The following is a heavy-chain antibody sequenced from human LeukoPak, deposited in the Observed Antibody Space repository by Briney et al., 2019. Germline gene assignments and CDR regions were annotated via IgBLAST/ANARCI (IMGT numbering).Heavy chain of an antibody. D-gene: IGHD2-2*01. V-gene: IGHV3-23*01. CDR1: GFAFSSYA. J-gene: IGHJ6*03. CDR3: AKYMGYQYYYMDV. CDR2: ISGSGYST. Sequence: PGGSLRLSCAASGFAFSSYAMSWVRQAPGKGLEWVSVISGSGYSTYYADSVKGRFTISRDNSKNTLYLQMNSLRAEDTAVYYCAKYMGYQYYYMDVWGKGTTVTVSS.